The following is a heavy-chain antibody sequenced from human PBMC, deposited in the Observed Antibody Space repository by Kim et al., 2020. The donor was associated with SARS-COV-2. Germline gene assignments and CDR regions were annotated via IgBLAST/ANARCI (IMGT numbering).Heavy chain of an antibody. J-gene: IGHJ4*02. CDR3: ARDGWSFPFDY. V-gene: IGHV4-59*12. CDR1: GGSISSYY. CDR2: IYYSGST. Sequence: SETLSLTCTVSGGSISSYYWSWIRQPPGKGLEWIGYIYYSGSTNYNPSLKSRVTISVDTSKNQFSLKLSSVTAADTAVYYCARDGWSFPFDYWGQGTLVT. D-gene: IGHD6-19*01.